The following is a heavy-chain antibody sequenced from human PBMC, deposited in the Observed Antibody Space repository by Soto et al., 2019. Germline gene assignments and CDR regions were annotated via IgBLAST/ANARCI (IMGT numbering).Heavy chain of an antibody. CDR2: ISYDGTKT. J-gene: IGHJ4*02. CDR1: GFTFSIYA. V-gene: IGHV3-30*18. Sequence: QVQLVESGGGVVQPGRSLRVSCAASGFTFSIYAMHWVRQAPGTGLEWVAVISYDGTKTYYADSVKGQFTISRDNSQNTVNLQMTSLRDEDTAVYYCAKDRGPRRPWLIAPFDYWGQGTLVTVSP. CDR3: AKDRGPRRPWLIAPFDY. D-gene: IGHD3-10*01.